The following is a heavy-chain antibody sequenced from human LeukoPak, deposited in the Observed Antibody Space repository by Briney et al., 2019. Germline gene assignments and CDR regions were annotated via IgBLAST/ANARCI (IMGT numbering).Heavy chain of an antibody. J-gene: IGHJ6*02. Sequence: GASVKVSCKASGYTFSSYGISWVRQAPGQGLEWMGWISAYNGNTNYAQKLQGRVTMTTDTSTSTAYMELRSLRSDDTAVYYCARVRGGSYYLGVSANYYYYGMDVWGQGTTVTVSS. D-gene: IGHD1-26*01. CDR1: GYTFSSYG. CDR2: ISAYNGNT. V-gene: IGHV1-18*01. CDR3: ARVRGGSYYLGVSANYYYYGMDV.